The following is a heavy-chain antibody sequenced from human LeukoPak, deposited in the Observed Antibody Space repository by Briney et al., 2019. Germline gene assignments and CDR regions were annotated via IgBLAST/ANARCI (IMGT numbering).Heavy chain of an antibody. J-gene: IGHJ4*02. Sequence: GRSLRLSCAASGFTFSSYAMHWIRQAPGKGLEWVAVISYDGSSKYYADSVKGRFTISRDNSKNTLYLQMNSLRAEDTAVYYCARAPYDSSGIPFDYWGQGTLVTVSS. V-gene: IGHV3-30-3*01. CDR2: ISYDGSSK. D-gene: IGHD3-22*01. CDR3: ARAPYDSSGIPFDY. CDR1: GFTFSSYA.